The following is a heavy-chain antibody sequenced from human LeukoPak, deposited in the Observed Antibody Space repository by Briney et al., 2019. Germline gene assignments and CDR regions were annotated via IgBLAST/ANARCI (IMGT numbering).Heavy chain of an antibody. CDR2: ISYDGSNK. CDR1: GFTFSSYA. D-gene: IGHD5-18*01. CDR3: ARDRYSYGFSLLDY. J-gene: IGHJ4*02. V-gene: IGHV3-30-3*01. Sequence: GGSLRLSCAASGFTFSSYAMHWVRQAPGKGLEWVAVISYDGSNKYYADSVKGQFTISRDNSKNTLYLQMNSLRAEDTAVYYCARDRYSYGFSLLDYWGQGTLVTVSS.